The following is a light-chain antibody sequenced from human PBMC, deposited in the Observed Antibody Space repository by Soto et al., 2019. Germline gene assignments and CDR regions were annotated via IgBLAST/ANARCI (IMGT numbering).Light chain of an antibody. Sequence: EIVLTQSPGTLSLSPGEGATLSCRASQSVSSTYLAWYQQKPGQAPRLLIYGASSRATGIPDRFSGSGSGTDLTLTISRLEPEDFAVYSCQQYDDSPPTWTFGQGTKGEIK. V-gene: IGKV3-20*01. CDR2: GAS. CDR3: QQYDDSPPTWT. CDR1: QSVSSTY. J-gene: IGKJ1*01.